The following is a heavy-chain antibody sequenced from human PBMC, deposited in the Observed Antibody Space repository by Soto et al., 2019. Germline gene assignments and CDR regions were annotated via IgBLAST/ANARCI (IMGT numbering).Heavy chain of an antibody. CDR1: GFTFSTYW. V-gene: IGHV3-74*01. Sequence: EVQLVESGGGLVQPGGSLRLSCAASGFTFSTYWMHWVRQAPGKGLEWVSRIKTDGSYTNYADSVKGRFTISRDNAKNTLFLQMDSLGGEDTAVYLCATGGSGYFRYWGQGTLVTVSS. CDR3: ATGGSGYFRY. D-gene: IGHD3-22*01. CDR2: IKTDGSYT. J-gene: IGHJ4*02.